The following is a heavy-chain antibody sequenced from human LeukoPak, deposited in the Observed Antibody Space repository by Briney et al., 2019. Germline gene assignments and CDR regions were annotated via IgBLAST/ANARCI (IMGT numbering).Heavy chain of an antibody. CDR3: ARDLGYNSNWFDP. Sequence: GGSLRLSCAASGFTFSSYAMHWVRQAPGKGLEWVAVISYDGSTKYYADSVKGRFTISRDNSKNSLYLQMNSLRAEDTAVYYCARDLGYNSNWFDPCGQGTLVTVSS. CDR2: ISYDGSTK. V-gene: IGHV3-30*04. CDR1: GFTFSSYA. D-gene: IGHD5-24*01. J-gene: IGHJ5*02.